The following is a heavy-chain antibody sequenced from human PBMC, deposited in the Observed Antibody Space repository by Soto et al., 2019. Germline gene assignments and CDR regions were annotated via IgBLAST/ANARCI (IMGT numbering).Heavy chain of an antibody. D-gene: IGHD2-2*01. V-gene: IGHV4-30-4*01. CDR2: IYYSGST. J-gene: IGHJ4*02. CDR1: GGSISSGDYY. CDR3: ARIVVPAAMAFDY. Sequence: TLSLTCTVSGGSISSGDYYWSWIRQPPGKGLEWIGYIYYSGSTYYNPSLKSRVTISVDTSKNQFSLKLSSVTAADTAVYYCARIVVPAAMAFDYWGQGTLVTVSS.